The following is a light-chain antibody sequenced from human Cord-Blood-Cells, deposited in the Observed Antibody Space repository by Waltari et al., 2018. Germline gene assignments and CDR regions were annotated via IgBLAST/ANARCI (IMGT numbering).Light chain of an antibody. CDR1: RLRTYY. V-gene: IGLV3-19*01. J-gene: IGLJ3*02. CDR2: GKN. CDR3: NSRDSSGNHLV. Sequence: SSEMTQDPAVSVALGQTVRIKCQGDRLRTYYAICYQQQPGQAPVLVIYGKNNRPAGIPDRFSGSSSGNTASLTITGAQAEDEADYYCNSRDSSGNHLVFGGGTKLTVL.